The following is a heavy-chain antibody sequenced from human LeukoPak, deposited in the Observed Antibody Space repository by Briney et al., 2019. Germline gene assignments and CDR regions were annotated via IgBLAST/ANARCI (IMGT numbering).Heavy chain of an antibody. V-gene: IGHV4-34*01. J-gene: IGHJ4*02. CDR2: INHSGST. D-gene: IGHD6-19*01. CDR1: GGSFSGYY. Sequence: TSETLSLTCAVYGGSFSGYYWSWIRQPPGKGLEWIGEINHSGSTNYNPSLKSRVTISVDTSKNQFSLKLSSVTAADTAVYYCAREQWPYGSWVDYWGQGTLVTVSS. CDR3: AREQWPYGSWVDY.